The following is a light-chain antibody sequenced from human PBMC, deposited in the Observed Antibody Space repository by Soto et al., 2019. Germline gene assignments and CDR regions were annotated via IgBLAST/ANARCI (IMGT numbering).Light chain of an antibody. CDR3: QQYNSYSGT. CDR1: QSIGSW. V-gene: IGKV1-5*03. CDR2: KAF. Sequence: DIQMTQSPSTLSASVGDRVTITCRASQSIGSWLAWYQQKPGKAPKLLIYKAFSLESGVSSRFSGGGSGSEFTLTISSLQPDDFATYYCQQYNSYSGTFGQGTKVDIK. J-gene: IGKJ1*01.